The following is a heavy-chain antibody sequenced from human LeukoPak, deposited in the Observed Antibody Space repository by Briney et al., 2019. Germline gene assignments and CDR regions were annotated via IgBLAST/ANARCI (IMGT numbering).Heavy chain of an antibody. Sequence: GGSLRLSCAASGFTFSSYGMHWVRQAPGKGLEWVAFIRYDGSNKYYADSVKGRFTISRDNAKNSLYLQMNSLRAEDTAVYYCARPYCSGGTCHGTFDIWGQGTMVTVSS. D-gene: IGHD2-15*01. J-gene: IGHJ3*02. V-gene: IGHV3-30*02. CDR1: GFTFSSYG. CDR2: IRYDGSNK. CDR3: ARPYCSGGTCHGTFDI.